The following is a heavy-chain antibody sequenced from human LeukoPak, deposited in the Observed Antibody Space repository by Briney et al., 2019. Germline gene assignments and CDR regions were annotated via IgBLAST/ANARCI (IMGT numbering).Heavy chain of an antibody. CDR3: ARDISISWFYS. J-gene: IGHJ5*01. Sequence: SETLSLTCTASGASISSDSNYWAWVRQPPGKGLQWIGSIYHTGSNFYNPSLMSRVSISIDSSKNQFSLKLSSVTVADTALYYCARDISISWFYSWGQGTLVSVSS. V-gene: IGHV4-39*07. CDR1: GASISSDSNY. D-gene: IGHD3-3*02. CDR2: IYHTGSN.